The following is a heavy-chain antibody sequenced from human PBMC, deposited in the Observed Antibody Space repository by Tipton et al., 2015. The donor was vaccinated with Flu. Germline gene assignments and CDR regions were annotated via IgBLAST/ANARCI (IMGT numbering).Heavy chain of an antibody. CDR1: GFTFSNYV. Sequence: SLRLSCAASGFTFSNYVMTWVRQAPGKGLEWVSGISGSSIYTYYADSVKGRFTISRDNSRNTMYLQTNSLRAEDTAVYSCAKVIPELVAGLDSWGQGTLVTVSS. CDR2: ISGSSIYT. J-gene: IGHJ4*02. D-gene: IGHD6-19*01. CDR3: AKVIPELVAGLDS. V-gene: IGHV3-23*01.